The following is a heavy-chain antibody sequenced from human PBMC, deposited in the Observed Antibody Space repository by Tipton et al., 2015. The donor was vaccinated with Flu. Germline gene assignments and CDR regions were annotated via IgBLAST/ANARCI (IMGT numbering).Heavy chain of an antibody. CDR2: ISFDGSNK. CDR1: GFTFRTYG. Sequence: SLRLSCAASGFTFRTYGVHWVRQAPGKGLEWVALISFDGSNKYYADSVKGRFTISRDNSKNTLYLQMNSLRAEDTAVYHCAKDGVVIGPTAMNWLDPWGQGTLVTVSS. CDR3: AKDGVVIGPTAMNWLDP. J-gene: IGHJ5*02. V-gene: IGHV3-30*18. D-gene: IGHD2-2*01.